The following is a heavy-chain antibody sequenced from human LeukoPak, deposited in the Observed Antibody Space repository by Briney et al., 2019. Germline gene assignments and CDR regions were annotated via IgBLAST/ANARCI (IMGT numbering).Heavy chain of an antibody. CDR2: ISGSGGST. J-gene: IGHJ4*02. CDR1: GFTFSSYA. Sequence: GGSLRLSCAASGFTFSSYAMSWVRQAPGKGLEWVSAISGSGGSTYYADSVEGRFTISRDNSKNTLYLQMNSLRAEDTAVYYCAKQRWLQVSFDYWDQGTLVTVSS. CDR3: AKQRWLQVSFDY. D-gene: IGHD5-24*01. V-gene: IGHV3-23*01.